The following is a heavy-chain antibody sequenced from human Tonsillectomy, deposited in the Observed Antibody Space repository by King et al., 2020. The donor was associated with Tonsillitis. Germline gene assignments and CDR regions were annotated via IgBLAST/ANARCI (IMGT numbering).Heavy chain of an antibody. D-gene: IGHD3-9*01. J-gene: IGHJ6*03. CDR3: ARDPGNYDILTGYYNNYYYYMDV. CDR2: IIPMFGTA. CDR1: GGTFSSYA. Sequence: QLVQSGAEVKKPGSSVKVSCKASGGTFSSYAISWVRQAPGQGLEWMGGIIPMFGTANYAQQFQGRVTITADESTSTAYMELSRLRSEDMAVYYCARDPGNYDILTGYYNNYYYYMDVWGKGTTVTVSS. V-gene: IGHV1-69*01.